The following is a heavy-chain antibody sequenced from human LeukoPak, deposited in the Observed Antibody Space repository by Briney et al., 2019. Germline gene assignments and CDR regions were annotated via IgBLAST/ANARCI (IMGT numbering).Heavy chain of an antibody. CDR3: AELGITMIGGI. Sequence: GSLRLSCAASGFTLSSYAMSWVRQGPGKGLEWVSAISVSGNTYHADSVKGRFTISRDSSKNTLYLQMNSLRAGDAAVYYCAELGITMIGGIWGKGTTVTISS. J-gene: IGHJ6*04. CDR1: GFTLSSYA. V-gene: IGHV3-23*01. CDR2: ISVSGNT. D-gene: IGHD3-10*02.